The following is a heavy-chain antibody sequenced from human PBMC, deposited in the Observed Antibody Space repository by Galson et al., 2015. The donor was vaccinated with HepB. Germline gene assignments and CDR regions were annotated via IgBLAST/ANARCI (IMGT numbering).Heavy chain of an antibody. D-gene: IGHD3-10*01. Sequence: SVKVSCKASGGTFSSYAISWVRQAPGQGLEWMGGIIPIFGTANYAQKVQGRVTITADESTSTAYMELSSLRSEDTAVYYCARGSYYYGSGSSPGGGNWFDPWGQGTLVTVSS. CDR3: ARGSYYYGSGSSPGGGNWFDP. CDR1: GGTFSSYA. J-gene: IGHJ5*02. CDR2: IIPIFGTA. V-gene: IGHV1-69*13.